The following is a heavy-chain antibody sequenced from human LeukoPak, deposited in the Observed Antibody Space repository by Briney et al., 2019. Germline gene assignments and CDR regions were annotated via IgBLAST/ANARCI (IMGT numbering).Heavy chain of an antibody. CDR1: GYTFTSYD. J-gene: IGHJ5*02. D-gene: IGHD4-23*01. V-gene: IGHV1-8*01. CDR2: MNPNSGNT. Sequence: GASVKVSCKASGYTFTSYDINWVRQATGLGPEWMGWMNPNSGNTGYAQKFQGRVTMTRNTSISTAYLELSSLTSEDTAVYYCARGPNKYDGGNSESAWFDPWGQGSLVTVSS. CDR3: ARGPNKYDGGNSESAWFDP.